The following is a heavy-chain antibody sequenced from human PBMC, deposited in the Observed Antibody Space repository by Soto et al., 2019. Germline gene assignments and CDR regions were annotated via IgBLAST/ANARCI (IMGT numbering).Heavy chain of an antibody. J-gene: IGHJ6*02. CDR1: GGTPSNSA. Sequence: QVHLLLQSGAEVKKPGSSVKVSCKASGGTPSNSAISWVRQAPGQGLEWMGGIITAFGRVKYAQNFQGRVTITADESTNTAYMELSSLRPEDTAVYYCAGGRIVVVGSRAYYGMDVWGQGTTVTVSS. CDR3: AGGRIVVVGSRAYYGMDV. D-gene: IGHD3-22*01. V-gene: IGHV1-69*01. CDR2: IITAFGRV.